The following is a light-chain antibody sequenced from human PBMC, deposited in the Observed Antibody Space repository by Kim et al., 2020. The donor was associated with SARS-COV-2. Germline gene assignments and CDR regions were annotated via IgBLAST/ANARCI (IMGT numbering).Light chain of an antibody. CDR1: KLGDKY. V-gene: IGLV3-1*01. J-gene: IGLJ2*01. CDR3: QAWDSSTVV. Sequence: SYELTQPPSVSVSPGQTASITCSGDKLGDKYACWYQQKPGQSPVLVIYQDSKRPSGIHERFSGSNYGNSATLTISGTQATDEADYYCQAWDSSTVVFGGG. CDR2: QDS.